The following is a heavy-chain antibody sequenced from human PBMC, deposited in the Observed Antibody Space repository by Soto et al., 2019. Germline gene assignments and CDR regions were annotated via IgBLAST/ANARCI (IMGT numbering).Heavy chain of an antibody. CDR3: ARTPGYSYGYIDY. Sequence: QVQLQESGPGLVKPSQTLSLTCTVSGGPVSTGSYYWSWIRQHPGMGLEWIGYIYYTGTTYYNPSLKGRVTISVDTSKNQFSLKLSSVTAADTAVYYCARTPGYSYGYIDYWGQGTLVTVSS. CDR2: IYYTGTT. CDR1: GGPVSTGSYY. D-gene: IGHD5-18*01. J-gene: IGHJ4*02. V-gene: IGHV4-31*03.